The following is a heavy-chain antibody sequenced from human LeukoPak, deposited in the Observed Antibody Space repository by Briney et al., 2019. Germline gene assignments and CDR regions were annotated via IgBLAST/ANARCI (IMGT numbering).Heavy chain of an antibody. CDR3: AGARSGSYCSGY. D-gene: IGHD1-26*01. CDR2: ISSSSSYI. J-gene: IGHJ4*02. Sequence: PGGSLRLSCAASGFTFSSYSMNWVRQAPGKGLEWVSSISSSSSYIYYADSVKGRFTISRDNAKNSLYLQMNSLRAEDTAVYYCAGARSGSYCSGYWGQGTLVTVSS. V-gene: IGHV3-21*01. CDR1: GFTFSSYS.